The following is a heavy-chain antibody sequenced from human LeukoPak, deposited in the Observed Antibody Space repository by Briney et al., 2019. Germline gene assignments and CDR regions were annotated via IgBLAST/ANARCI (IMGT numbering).Heavy chain of an antibody. D-gene: IGHD5-18*01. CDR3: ARVKYIYGFLNWFDP. J-gene: IGHJ5*02. Sequence: SETLSLTCTVSGGSISSYHWSWIRQPPGKGLEWIGYIYYSGCTNYNPSLKSRVTISIDTSKTQFSLKLSSVTATDTAVYYCARVKYIYGFLNWFDPWGQGTLVTVSS. CDR2: IYYSGCT. CDR1: GGSISSYH. V-gene: IGHV4-59*01.